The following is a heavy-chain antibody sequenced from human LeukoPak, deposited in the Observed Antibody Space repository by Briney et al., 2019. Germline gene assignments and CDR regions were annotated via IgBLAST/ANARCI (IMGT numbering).Heavy chain of an antibody. Sequence: SETLSLTYAVYGGSFSGYYWSWIRQPPGKGLEWIGEINHSGSTNYNPSLKSRVTISVDTSKNQFSLKLSSVTAADTAVYYCARGTAAAVYYYYMDVWGKGTTVTVSS. V-gene: IGHV4-34*01. D-gene: IGHD6-13*01. CDR1: GGSFSGYY. CDR2: INHSGST. CDR3: ARGTAAAVYYYYMDV. J-gene: IGHJ6*03.